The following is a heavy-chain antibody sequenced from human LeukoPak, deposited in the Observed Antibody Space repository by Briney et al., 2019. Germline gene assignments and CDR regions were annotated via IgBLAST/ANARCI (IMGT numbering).Heavy chain of an antibody. D-gene: IGHD3-16*01. J-gene: IGHJ5*02. CDR1: GASISSTNYY. Sequence: SETLSLTCTVSGASISSTNYYWGWIRQPPGKGLEWIGTIYYSGSTYYNPSLKSRVTISVDTSKNQFSLNLTSVTAADTAVYYCARFTPQGYGWGGYNRFDPWGQGTLVTVSS. CDR2: IYYSGST. CDR3: ARFTPQGYGWGGYNRFDP. V-gene: IGHV4-39*07.